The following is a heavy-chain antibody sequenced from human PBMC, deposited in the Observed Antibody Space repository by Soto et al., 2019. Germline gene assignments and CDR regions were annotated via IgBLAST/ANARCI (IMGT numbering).Heavy chain of an antibody. V-gene: IGHV4-34*01. CDR1: GGSFSGYY. D-gene: IGHD2-8*02. Sequence: SEXLSLTCAVYGGSFSGYYWTWIRQPPGTGLEWIGEINHSGSTNYNPSLKSRVTISVDTSKNQFSLKLTSVTAADTAVYYCAKDKITGLFDYWGQGTLVTVSS. J-gene: IGHJ4*02. CDR3: AKDKITGLFDY. CDR2: INHSGST.